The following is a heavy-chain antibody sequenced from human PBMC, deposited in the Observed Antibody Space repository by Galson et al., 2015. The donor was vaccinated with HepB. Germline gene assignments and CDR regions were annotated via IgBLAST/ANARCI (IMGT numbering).Heavy chain of an antibody. Sequence: SLRLSCAASGFTFSSYWMSWVRQAPGKGLEWVANIKQDGSEKYYVDSVKGRFTISRDNAKNSLYLQMNSLRAEDTAVYYCARDVVATTHPAYFDYWGQGTLVTVSS. J-gene: IGHJ4*02. V-gene: IGHV3-7*03. CDR2: IKQDGSEK. D-gene: IGHD5-12*01. CDR3: ARDVVATTHPAYFDY. CDR1: GFTFSSYW.